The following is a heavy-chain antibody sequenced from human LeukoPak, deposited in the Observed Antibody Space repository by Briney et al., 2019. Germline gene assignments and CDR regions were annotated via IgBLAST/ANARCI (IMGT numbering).Heavy chain of an antibody. D-gene: IGHD5-24*01. Sequence: GGSLRLSCAASGFSFSSYGMHWVRQAPGKGREWVALISNEGSNKYYGDSVKGRFTIFRENSKNKLYLQMNSLRIEDTALYYCAKAHGANPVKMSTPPGYWGQGTLVTVSS. J-gene: IGHJ4*02. CDR1: GFSFSSYG. V-gene: IGHV3-30*18. CDR2: ISNEGSNK. CDR3: AKAHGANPVKMSTPPGY.